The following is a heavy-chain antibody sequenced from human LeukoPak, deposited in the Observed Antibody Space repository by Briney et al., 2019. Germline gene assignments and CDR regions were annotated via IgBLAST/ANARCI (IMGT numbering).Heavy chain of an antibody. CDR3: ARDSSYRLDAFDI. D-gene: IGHD1-26*01. Sequence: SETLSLTCTVSGGSISSNNYYWGWIRQPPGKGLEWIGSIYYSGSTYYNPSLKSRVTISVDTSKNQFSLKESSVTTADTAVYYCARDSSYRLDAFDIWGQGTMVTVSS. V-gene: IGHV4-39*07. CDR1: GGSISSNNYY. J-gene: IGHJ3*02. CDR2: IYYSGST.